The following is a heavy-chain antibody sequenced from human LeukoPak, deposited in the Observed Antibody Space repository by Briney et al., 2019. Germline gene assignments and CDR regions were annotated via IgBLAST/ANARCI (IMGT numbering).Heavy chain of an antibody. J-gene: IGHJ5*01. CDR2: INHSGTT. CDR1: GGSFSGYY. V-gene: IGHV4-34*01. Sequence: SETLSLTCAVYGGSFSGYYWNWIRQSPGKGLEWIGEINHSGTTNYNPSLKSRVSISVDTSKNQFSLKLSSVTAADTAVYFCARAPDGRWFGYWGQGTLVTVSS. CDR3: ARAPDGRWFGY. D-gene: IGHD4-17*01.